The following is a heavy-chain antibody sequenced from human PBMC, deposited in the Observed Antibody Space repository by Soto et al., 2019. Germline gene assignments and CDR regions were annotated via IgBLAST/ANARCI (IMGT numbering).Heavy chain of an antibody. CDR2: TYYRSKWYN. J-gene: IGHJ5*02. CDR1: GDRVSSNSAA. V-gene: IGHV6-1*01. CDR3: ARSAAAGPYYNWFDP. Sequence: KQSQTLSLPCDISGDRVSSNSAAWNWIRQSPSRGLEWLGRTYYRSKWYNDYAVSVKSRITINPDTSKNQFSLQLNSVTPEDTAVYYCARSAAAGPYYNWFDPWGQGTLVTVSS. D-gene: IGHD6-13*01.